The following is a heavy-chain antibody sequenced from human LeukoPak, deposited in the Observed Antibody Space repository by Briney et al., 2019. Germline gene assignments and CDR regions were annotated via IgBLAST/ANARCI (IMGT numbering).Heavy chain of an antibody. D-gene: IGHD6-6*01. CDR1: GFTFSSYS. Sequence: GGSLRLSCAASGFTFSSYSMNWVRQAPGKGLEWVSYISSSSNTIYYADSVKGRFTISRDNAKNSLYLQMNSLRDGGTAVYYCFVLAQGSWGQGTLVTVSS. CDR2: ISSSSNTI. J-gene: IGHJ5*02. CDR3: FVLAQGS. V-gene: IGHV3-48*02.